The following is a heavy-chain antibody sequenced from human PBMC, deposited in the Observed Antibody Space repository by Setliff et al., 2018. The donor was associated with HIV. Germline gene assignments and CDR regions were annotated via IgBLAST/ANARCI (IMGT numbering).Heavy chain of an antibody. CDR1: GYTLSEYY. CDR2: IDPEDGET. D-gene: IGHD3-10*01. CDR3: ATFLFRDSTDPYYRPPGDFPLYYFDY. V-gene: IGHV1-69-2*01. J-gene: IGHJ4*02. Sequence: ASVKVSCKASGYTLSEYYMHWVQQAPGKGLEWMGCIDPEDGETLYAEKFRGRVTMTADMSTNTAYLELGSLRSEDTAVYYCATFLFRDSTDPYYRPPGDFPLYYFDYWAQGTLVTVS.